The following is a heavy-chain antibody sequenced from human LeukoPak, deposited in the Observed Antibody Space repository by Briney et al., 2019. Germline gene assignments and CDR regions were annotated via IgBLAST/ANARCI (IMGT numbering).Heavy chain of an antibody. V-gene: IGHV3-74*01. Sequence: GGSLRLSCVASGFTFSSYWMHWVRQVPGKGLVWVSHINTDGSSPNYADSVKGRFTISRDNTKNTLYLQMNSLRAEDTAVYYCARALPTSYSYYWGQGTLVTVSS. J-gene: IGHJ4*02. CDR1: GFTFSSYW. CDR3: ARALPTSYSYY. D-gene: IGHD2-21*01. CDR2: INTDGSSP.